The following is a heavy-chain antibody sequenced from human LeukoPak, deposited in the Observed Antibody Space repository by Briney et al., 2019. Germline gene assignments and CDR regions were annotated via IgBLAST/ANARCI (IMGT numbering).Heavy chain of an antibody. Sequence: GGSLRLSCAASGFTFSSYAMSWVRQAPGKGLEWVSAISGSGGSTYYVDSVKGRFTISRDNSKNTLYLQMNSLRAEDTAVYYCAKDKSYADYDFWSGYFDYWGQGTLVTVSS. CDR1: GFTFSSYA. V-gene: IGHV3-23*01. CDR3: AKDKSYADYDFWSGYFDY. D-gene: IGHD3-3*01. CDR2: ISGSGGST. J-gene: IGHJ4*02.